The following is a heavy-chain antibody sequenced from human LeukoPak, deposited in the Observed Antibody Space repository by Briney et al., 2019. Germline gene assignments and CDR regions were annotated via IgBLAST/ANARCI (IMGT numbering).Heavy chain of an antibody. CDR3: AKMAAAGSFEREPKWFDP. CDR2: IGGSGTST. D-gene: IGHD6-13*01. V-gene: IGHV3-23*01. CDR1: GFTFSSYA. Sequence: PGGSLRLSCAASGFTFSSYAMIWVRQAPGKGLEWVSAIGGSGTSTFYADSVKGRFTISRDNSKNTLYLQMNSLRAEDTAVYYCAKMAAAGSFEREPKWFDPWGQGTLVTVSS. J-gene: IGHJ5*02.